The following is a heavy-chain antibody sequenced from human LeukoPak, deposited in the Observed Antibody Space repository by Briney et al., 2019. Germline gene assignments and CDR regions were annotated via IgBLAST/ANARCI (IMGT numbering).Heavy chain of an antibody. V-gene: IGHV3-23*01. Sequence: PGGSLRLSCAASGFTFSSYAMSWVRQAPGKGLEWVSAISGSGGSTYYADSVKGRFTISRDNAKNSLYLQMNSLRAEDTALYYCAREGGSYAEYFQHWGQGTLVTVSS. J-gene: IGHJ1*01. D-gene: IGHD1-26*01. CDR3: AREGGSYAEYFQH. CDR1: GFTFSSYA. CDR2: ISGSGGST.